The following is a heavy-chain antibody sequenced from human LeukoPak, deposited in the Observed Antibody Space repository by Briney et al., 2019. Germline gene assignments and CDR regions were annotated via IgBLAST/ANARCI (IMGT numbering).Heavy chain of an antibody. CDR1: GGSISSYY. CDR3: AREEVLNWFDP. J-gene: IGHJ5*02. V-gene: IGHV4-59*01. CDR2: IYYSGST. Sequence: PSETLSLTCTVSGGSISSYYWSWIRQPPGKGLEWIGYIYYSGSTNYNPSLKSRVTISVDTSKNQFSLKLSSVTAADTAVYYCAREEVLNWFDPWGQGTLVTVSS.